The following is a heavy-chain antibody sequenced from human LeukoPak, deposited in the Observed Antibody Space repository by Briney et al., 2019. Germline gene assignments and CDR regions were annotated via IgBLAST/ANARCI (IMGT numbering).Heavy chain of an antibody. CDR3: ARVRASRAFDI. V-gene: IGHV1-46*01. CDR1: GYTFTGYY. CDR2: INPSGGST. J-gene: IGHJ3*02. Sequence: GASVKVSCKASGYTFTGYYMHWVRQAPGQGLEWMGIINPSGGSTSYAQKFQGRVTMTRDTSTSTVYMELSSLRSEDTAVYYCARVRASRAFDIWGQGTMVTVSS.